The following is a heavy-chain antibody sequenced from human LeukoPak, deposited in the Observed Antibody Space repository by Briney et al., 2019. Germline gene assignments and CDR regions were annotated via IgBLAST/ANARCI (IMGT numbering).Heavy chain of an antibody. CDR1: GYRLTSYW. CDR3: ARPSYYDKGGSNAFFDI. Sequence: GESLEISRKGSGYRLTSYWIGLGPQVPGKGPEGIGIIYPCDSDTRYSPSFQGQVTISADKSISTAYLQWSSLKASDTAMYYCARPSYYDKGGSNAFFDIWGQGTMVTVSS. D-gene: IGHD3-22*01. V-gene: IGHV5-51*01. CDR2: IYPCDSDT. J-gene: IGHJ3*02.